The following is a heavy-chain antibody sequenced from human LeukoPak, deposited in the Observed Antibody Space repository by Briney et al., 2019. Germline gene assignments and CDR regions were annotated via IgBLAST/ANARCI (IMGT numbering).Heavy chain of an antibody. CDR2: IWYDGSNK. CDR1: GFIFSSYG. J-gene: IGHJ4*02. D-gene: IGHD3-22*01. Sequence: GGSLTLSCEASGFIFSSYGMHWVRQAPGKGLEWVAVIWYDGSNKYYADSVEGRFTISRDNSKNTLYLQMNSLRAEDTAVYYCARDKWRENYDSSGYYDYWGQGTLVTVSS. V-gene: IGHV3-33*01. CDR3: ARDKWRENYDSSGYYDY.